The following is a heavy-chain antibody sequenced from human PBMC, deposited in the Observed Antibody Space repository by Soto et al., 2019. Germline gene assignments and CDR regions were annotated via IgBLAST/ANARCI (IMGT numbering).Heavy chain of an antibody. Sequence: QVQLQESGPGLVKPSGTLSLTCAVSGGSISSSYWWSWVRQSPGKGLEWIGEIYPSGSTNYNPPLKSRVTISVDKSKNQFSLTLTSVTAADTAVYYCARRNYDTSGYYCWFDPWGQGTLVTVSS. CDR3: ARRNYDTSGYYCWFDP. CDR1: GGSISSSYW. D-gene: IGHD3-22*01. CDR2: IYPSGST. J-gene: IGHJ5*02. V-gene: IGHV4-4*02.